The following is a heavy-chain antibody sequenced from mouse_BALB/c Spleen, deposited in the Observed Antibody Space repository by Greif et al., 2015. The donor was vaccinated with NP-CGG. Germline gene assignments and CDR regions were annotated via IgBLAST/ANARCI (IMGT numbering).Heavy chain of an antibody. CDR2: INPSTGYT. Sequence: VQLQQSGAELAKPGASVKMSCKASGYTFTSYWMHWVKQRPGQGLEWIGYINPSTGYTEYNQKFKDKATLTADKSSSTAYMQLSSLTSEDSAVYYCARSRVFDYWGQGTTLTVSS. CDR1: GYTFTSYW. CDR3: ARSRVFDY. J-gene: IGHJ2*01. V-gene: IGHV1-7*01.